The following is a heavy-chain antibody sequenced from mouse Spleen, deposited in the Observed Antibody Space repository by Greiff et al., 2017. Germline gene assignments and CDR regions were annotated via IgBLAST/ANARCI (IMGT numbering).Heavy chain of an antibody. CDR2: INYDGSST. D-gene: IGHD2-14*01. Sequence: EVQLVESEGGLVQPGSSMKLSCTASGFTFSDYYMAWVRQVPEKGLEWVANINYDGSSTYYLDSLKSRFIISRDNAKNILYLQMSSLKSEDTATYYCAREYDGGYFDYWGQGTTLTVSS. CDR1: GFTFSDYY. J-gene: IGHJ2*01. V-gene: IGHV5-16*01. CDR3: AREYDGGYFDY.